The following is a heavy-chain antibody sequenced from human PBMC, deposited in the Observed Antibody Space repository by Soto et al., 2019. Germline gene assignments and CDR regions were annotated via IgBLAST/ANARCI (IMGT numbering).Heavy chain of an antibody. Sequence: EVQLLESGGGLVQPGGSLRLSCAASGFTFSSYAMSWVRQAPGKGLEWVSAISGSGGSTYYADSVKGRFTISRDNSKNTLYLQMNSLRAEDTAVYYCAKAPSDSSGWLAEYFQHWGQGTLVTVSS. CDR3: AKAPSDSSGWLAEYFQH. CDR2: ISGSGGST. V-gene: IGHV3-23*01. D-gene: IGHD6-19*01. J-gene: IGHJ1*01. CDR1: GFTFSSYA.